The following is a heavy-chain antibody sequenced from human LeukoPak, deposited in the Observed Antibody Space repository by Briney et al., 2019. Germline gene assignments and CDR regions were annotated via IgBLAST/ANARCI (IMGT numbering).Heavy chain of an antibody. CDR1: GFNFSSYS. V-gene: IGHV3-21*01. D-gene: IGHD3-3*01. CDR2: ISSSSSYI. CDR3: ARRFLEWLLPDY. J-gene: IGHJ4*02. Sequence: PGGSLRLSCAASGFNFSSYSMNWVRQAPGKGLEWVSSISSSSSYIYYADSVKGRFTISRDNAKNSLYLQMNSLRAEDTAVYYCARRFLEWLLPDYWGQGTLVTVSS.